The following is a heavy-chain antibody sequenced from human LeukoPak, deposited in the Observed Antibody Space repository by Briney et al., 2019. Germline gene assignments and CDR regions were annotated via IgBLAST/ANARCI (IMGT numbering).Heavy chain of an antibody. J-gene: IGHJ4*02. CDR2: ISGSGGST. Sequence: GGSLRLSCAASGFTFSSYAMSWVRQAPGQGLEWVSAISGSGGSTYYADSVQGRVTISRDNSTNTLYLQMNSLRAEDTAVYYCAKGVGATNYWGQGTLVTVSS. CDR1: GFTFSSYA. D-gene: IGHD1-26*01. V-gene: IGHV3-23*01. CDR3: AKGVGATNY.